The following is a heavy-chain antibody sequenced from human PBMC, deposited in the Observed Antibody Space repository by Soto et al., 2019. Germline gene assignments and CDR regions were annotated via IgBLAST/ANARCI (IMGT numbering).Heavy chain of an antibody. CDR3: ARKVLTGYYYFDY. CDR2: IIPILGIA. CDR1: GGTFSSYT. V-gene: IGHV1-69*02. D-gene: IGHD3-9*01. J-gene: IGHJ4*02. Sequence: SVKVSCKASGGTFSSYTISWVRQAPGQGLEWMGRIIPILGIANYAQKFQGRVTITADKSTSTAYMELSSLRSEDTAVYYCARKVLTGYYYFDYWGQGTLVTVSS.